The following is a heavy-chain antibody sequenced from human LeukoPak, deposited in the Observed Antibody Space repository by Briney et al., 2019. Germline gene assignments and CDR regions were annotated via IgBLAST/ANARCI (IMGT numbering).Heavy chain of an antibody. V-gene: IGHV1-69*13. CDR2: IIPIFGTA. J-gene: IGHJ4*02. CDR3: ARDYYGSGSSFDY. D-gene: IGHD3-10*01. Sequence: ASVKVSCKASGGTFSSYAISWVRQAPGQGLEWMGGIIPIFGTANYAQKFQGRVTITADESTSTAYMELSSLRSEDTAVYYCARDYYGSGSSFDYWGQGTLVTASS. CDR1: GGTFSSYA.